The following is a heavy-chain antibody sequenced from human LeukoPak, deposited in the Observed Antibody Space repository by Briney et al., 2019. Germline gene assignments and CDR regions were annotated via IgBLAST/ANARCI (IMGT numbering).Heavy chain of an antibody. Sequence: PGGSLRLSCAASGFTFSSYAMHWVRQAPGKGLEWVAVISYDGSNKYYADSVKGRFTISRDNSKNTLYLQMNSLRAEDTAVYYCAREERYSGYDNDYWGQGTLVTVSS. V-gene: IGHV3-30-3*01. CDR2: ISYDGSNK. D-gene: IGHD5-12*01. J-gene: IGHJ4*02. CDR3: AREERYSGYDNDY. CDR1: GFTFSSYA.